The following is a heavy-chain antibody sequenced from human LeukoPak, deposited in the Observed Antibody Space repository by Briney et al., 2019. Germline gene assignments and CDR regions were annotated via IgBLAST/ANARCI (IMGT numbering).Heavy chain of an antibody. CDR1: GGTFSSYA. D-gene: IGHD3-10*01. J-gene: IGHJ6*03. V-gene: IGHV1-69*13. CDR2: IIPIFGTA. Sequence: GASVKVSCKASGGTFSSYAISWVRQAPGQGLEWMGGIIPIFGTANYAQKFQGRVTITADESTSTAYMELSSLRSEDTAVYYCARAYGSGSYALEYYYYYMDVWGKGTTVTISS. CDR3: ARAYGSGSYALEYYYYYMDV.